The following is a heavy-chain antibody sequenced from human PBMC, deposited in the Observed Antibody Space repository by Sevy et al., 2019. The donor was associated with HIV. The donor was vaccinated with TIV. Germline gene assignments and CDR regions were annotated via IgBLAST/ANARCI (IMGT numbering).Heavy chain of an antibody. CDR3: AATKDYYESSGCPFDY. Sequence: ASVKVSCKVSGYTLTELSMHWVRQAPGKGLEWMGSFDPEDGETIYAQKLQGRVTMTEDKSTDTAYMELSSLRSEDTAMYFCAATKDYYESSGCPFDYWGQGSLVTVSS. CDR2: FDPEDGET. D-gene: IGHD3-22*01. CDR1: GYTLTELS. J-gene: IGHJ4*02. V-gene: IGHV1-24*01.